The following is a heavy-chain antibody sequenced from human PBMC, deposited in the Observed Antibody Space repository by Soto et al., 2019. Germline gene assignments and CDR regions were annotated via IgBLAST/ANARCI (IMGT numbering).Heavy chain of an antibody. CDR1: VGSFTSNNW. Sequence: PSETLSLTCAVAVGSFTSNNWWTWVRQPPGQGLEWIGEIYRTGSTNHTPSLKSRVTISRDKSENQFSLKVTSLTAADTAVYYCASRDPGTSVDYWGQGTLVTVSS. CDR3: ASRDPGTSVDY. J-gene: IGHJ4*02. V-gene: IGHV4-4*02. CDR2: IYRTGST. D-gene: IGHD1-7*01.